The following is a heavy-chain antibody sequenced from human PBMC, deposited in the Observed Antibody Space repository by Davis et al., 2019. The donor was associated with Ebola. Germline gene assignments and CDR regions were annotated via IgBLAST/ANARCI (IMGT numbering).Heavy chain of an antibody. CDR1: GYTFTSYG. J-gene: IGHJ6*02. Sequence: AASVKVSCKASGYTFTSYGISWVRQAPGQGLEWMGWISAYNGNTNYAQKLQGRVTMTTDTSTSTAYMELRSLRSDDTAVYYCARAGYSSGWYYGSDLYYYYGMDVWGQGTTVTVSS. CDR3: ARAGYSSGWYYGSDLYYYYGMDV. CDR2: ISAYNGNT. V-gene: IGHV1-18*01. D-gene: IGHD6-19*01.